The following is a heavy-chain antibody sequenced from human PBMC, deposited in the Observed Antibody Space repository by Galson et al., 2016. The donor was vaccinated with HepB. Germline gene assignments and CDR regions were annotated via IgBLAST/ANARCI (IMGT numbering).Heavy chain of an antibody. D-gene: IGHD6-19*01. Sequence: SLRLSCAASVFTVSSNYMSWVRQAPGKGLEWVSVLYIDGRTYYADSVKGRFTTSRDDSKNTLYLQMNSLRTEDTAVYYCAKETTQYISGWGFDYWGQGTLVTVSS. J-gene: IGHJ4*02. CDR1: VFTVSSNY. CDR2: LYIDGRT. V-gene: IGHV3-66*02. CDR3: AKETTQYISGWGFDY.